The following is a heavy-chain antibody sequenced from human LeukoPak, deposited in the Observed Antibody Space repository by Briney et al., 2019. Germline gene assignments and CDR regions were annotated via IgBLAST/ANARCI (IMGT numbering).Heavy chain of an antibody. J-gene: IGHJ4*02. D-gene: IGHD5-24*01. CDR2: INEDGSTT. Sequence: GGSLRLSCVASGFTFSNYWMHWVRQAPGKGLVWVSRINEDGSTTNYADSVKGRSTIFRDNAKNTLYLQMNSLRAEDTAVYYCARVGRDGYNPTYYFDYWGQGTLVTVSS. CDR1: GFTFSNYW. CDR3: ARVGRDGYNPTYYFDY. V-gene: IGHV3-74*01.